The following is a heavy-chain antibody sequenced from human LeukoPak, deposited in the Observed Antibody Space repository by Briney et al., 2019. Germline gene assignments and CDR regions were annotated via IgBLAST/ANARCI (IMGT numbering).Heavy chain of an antibody. Sequence: PGGSLRLSCAASGFTFSSYAMSWVRQAPGKGLEWVSAISGSGGSTYYADSVKGRSTISRDNSKNTLYLQMNSLRAEDTAVYYCAKDLAITMIVVGLFDYWGQGTLVTVSS. V-gene: IGHV3-23*01. CDR1: GFTFSSYA. D-gene: IGHD3-22*01. J-gene: IGHJ4*02. CDR2: ISGSGGST. CDR3: AKDLAITMIVVGLFDY.